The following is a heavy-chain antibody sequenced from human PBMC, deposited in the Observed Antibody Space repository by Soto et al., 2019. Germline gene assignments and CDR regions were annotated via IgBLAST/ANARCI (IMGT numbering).Heavy chain of an antibody. Sequence: QITLKESGPTLVRPTQTLTLTCTFSGFSLSTSGVGVGWIRQPPGKALEWLALIYWDDDKRYSPSLKSRLTTPKDTPKTQVVLTMTTLHPGDTPTHSFAQSRWGGDCLQPYSPHSSDGMDVWGQGTTVTVSS. CDR2: IYWDDDK. J-gene: IGHJ6*02. CDR3: AQSRWGGDCLQPYSPHSSDGMDV. CDR1: GFSLSTSGVG. V-gene: IGHV2-5*02. D-gene: IGHD2-21*02.